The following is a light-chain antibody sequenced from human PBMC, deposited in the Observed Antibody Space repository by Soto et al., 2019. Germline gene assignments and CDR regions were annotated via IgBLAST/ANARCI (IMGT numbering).Light chain of an antibody. CDR1: SSDIGDYDY. V-gene: IGLV2-14*01. CDR3: NSYATGNTRV. CDR2: EVS. J-gene: IGLJ1*01. Sequence: QSVLTQPASVSVSPGQSITISCTGSSSDIGDYDYVSWYQQHPGKAPKVLISEVSNRPSGVSNRFSGSKSGNTASLTISGLQAEDEADYYCNSYATGNTRVFGTGTKVTVL.